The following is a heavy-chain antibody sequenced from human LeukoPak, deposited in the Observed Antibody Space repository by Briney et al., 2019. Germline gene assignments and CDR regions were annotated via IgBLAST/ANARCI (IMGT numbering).Heavy chain of an antibody. D-gene: IGHD5-18*01. J-gene: IGHJ4*02. CDR3: AKVDTGILRGYYFDS. CDR1: GFTFTNYA. CDR2: ISGSGTST. V-gene: IGHV3-23*01. Sequence: GGSLRLSCEASGFTFTNYAMSWVRQSPGKGLEWVSTISGSGTSTYYADSWKGRFTISRDNSKNTLYMQMNSLRAEDTAVYYCAKVDTGILRGYYFDSWGQGTLLTVSS.